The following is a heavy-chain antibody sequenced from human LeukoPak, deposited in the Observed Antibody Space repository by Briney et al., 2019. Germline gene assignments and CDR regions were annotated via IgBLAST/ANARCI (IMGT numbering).Heavy chain of an antibody. V-gene: IGHV3-48*03. D-gene: IGHD2-2*02. J-gene: IGHJ4*02. CDR1: GFXFSSYE. CDR3: ARDHNGPYTFDY. Sequence: GGSLRLSCAASGFXFSSYEINWVRQAPGKGLEWVSYISSSGSTIYYADSVKGRFTISRDNAKSSLSLQMNSLKVEDTAVYYCARDHNGPYTFDYWGQGTLVTVSS. CDR2: ISSSGSTI.